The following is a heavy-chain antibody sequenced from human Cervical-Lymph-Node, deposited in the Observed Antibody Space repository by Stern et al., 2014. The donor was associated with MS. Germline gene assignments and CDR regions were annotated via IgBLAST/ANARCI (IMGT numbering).Heavy chain of an antibody. CDR2: ITSGSAYL. D-gene: IGHD5-24*01. CDR3: ARQDGYNLDY. J-gene: IGHJ4*02. CDR1: GFTFSYYD. Sequence: VQLQESGGDLVKPGGSPRLSCEASGFTFSYYDMNWVRQAPGKGLEWVSSITSGSAYLYYADSVKGRFTISRDNAKNSLYLQMNSLRAEDTAVYYCARQDGYNLDYWGRGTLVTVSS. V-gene: IGHV3-21*01.